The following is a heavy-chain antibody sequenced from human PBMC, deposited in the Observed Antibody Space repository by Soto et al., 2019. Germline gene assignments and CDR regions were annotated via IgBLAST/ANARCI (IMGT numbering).Heavy chain of an antibody. CDR2: IITIFGTA. CDR3: ATSGSGNYYDY. V-gene: IGHV1-69*06. D-gene: IGHD1-26*01. J-gene: IGHJ4*02. CDR1: GGTFSNYA. Sequence: SVKVSCKASGGTFSNYAINWVRQAPGQGLEWMGGIITIFGTANSAQRFQDRVTITADKSTSTAYMVLSSLRSEDTAMYYCATSGSGNYYDYRGQGTLVTVSS.